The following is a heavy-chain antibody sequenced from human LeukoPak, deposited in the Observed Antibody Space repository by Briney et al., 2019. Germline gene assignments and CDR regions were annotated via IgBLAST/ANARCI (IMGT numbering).Heavy chain of an antibody. CDR1: GGSISGYY. CDR3: AREDVWGNNRPKGHFDY. V-gene: IGHV4-59*01. Sequence: SETLSLTCTVSGGSISGYYWSWIRQPPGKGLEWIGHIYGRGSTNYNPSLKSRVTVSVDTSKNQFSLNLNAVTAADTAVYYCAREDVWGNNRPKGHFDYWGQGTLVTVSS. D-gene: IGHD3-16*02. J-gene: IGHJ4*02. CDR2: IYGRGST.